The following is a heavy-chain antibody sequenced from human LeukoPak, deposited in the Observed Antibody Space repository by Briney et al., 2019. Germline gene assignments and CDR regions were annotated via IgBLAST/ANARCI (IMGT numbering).Heavy chain of an antibody. Sequence: PGGSLRLSCATAGFIFSDFWMTWVRQAPGKGLEWVANIKQDGSEKHYVDSVKGRFTISRDNAKSSLSLQMNSLRAEDTAVYYCTKGRGFDVWGQGTTVTVSS. CDR2: IKQDGSEK. CDR1: GFIFSDFW. J-gene: IGHJ6*02. V-gene: IGHV3-7*03. CDR3: TKGRGFDV.